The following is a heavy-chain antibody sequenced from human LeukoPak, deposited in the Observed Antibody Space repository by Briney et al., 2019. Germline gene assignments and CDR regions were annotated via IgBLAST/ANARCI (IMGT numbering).Heavy chain of an antibody. Sequence: PGGSLRLSCAASGFTFGSYWMTWVRQAPGKGLEWVANIKQDGSEKYYVDSVKGRFAISRDNAKNSLYLQMDSLRPEDTAVYYCARDPYSGNYGAYYYYYMDVWGKGTTVTISS. CDR2: IKQDGSEK. V-gene: IGHV3-7*01. CDR1: GFTFGSYW. D-gene: IGHD1-26*01. J-gene: IGHJ6*03. CDR3: ARDPYSGNYGAYYYYYMDV.